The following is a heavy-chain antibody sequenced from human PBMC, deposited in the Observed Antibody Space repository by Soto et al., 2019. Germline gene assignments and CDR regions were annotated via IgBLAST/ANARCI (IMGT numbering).Heavy chain of an antibody. CDR1: GYSFTSYW. CDR3: ASSYSSGWRDAFDI. Sequence: GEALKISGKGSGYSFTSYWSGWVRQMPGKGLEWMGIIYPGDSDTRYSPSFQGQVTISADKSISTAYLQWSSLKASDTAMYYCASSYSSGWRDAFDIWGQGTMVTVSS. J-gene: IGHJ3*02. V-gene: IGHV5-51*01. CDR2: IYPGDSDT. D-gene: IGHD6-19*01.